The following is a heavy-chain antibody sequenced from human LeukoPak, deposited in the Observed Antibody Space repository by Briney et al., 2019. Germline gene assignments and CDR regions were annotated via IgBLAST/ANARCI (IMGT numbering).Heavy chain of an antibody. CDR3: ARDEVGAMGY. D-gene: IGHD1-26*01. CDR1: GFTFSIYG. CDR2: IYSGGST. J-gene: IGHJ4*02. V-gene: IGHV3-53*01. Sequence: GGSLRLSCAASGFTFSIYGMSWVRQAPGKGLEWVSVIYSGGSTYYADSVKGRFTISRDNSKNTLYLQMNSLRAEDTAVYYCARDEVGAMGYWGQGTLVTVSS.